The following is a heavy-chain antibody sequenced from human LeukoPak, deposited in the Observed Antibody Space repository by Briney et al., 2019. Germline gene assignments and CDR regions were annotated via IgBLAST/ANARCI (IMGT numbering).Heavy chain of an antibody. CDR3: ARGARTFDP. CDR2: IYYSGST. Sequence: PSETLSLTCTVSGGSISSYYWSWIRQPPGKGLEWIGDIYYSGSTNYNPSLKSRVTISVDTSKNQFSLKLSSVTAADTAVYYCARGARTFDPWGQGTLVTVSS. V-gene: IGHV4-59*01. J-gene: IGHJ5*02. CDR1: GGSISSYY.